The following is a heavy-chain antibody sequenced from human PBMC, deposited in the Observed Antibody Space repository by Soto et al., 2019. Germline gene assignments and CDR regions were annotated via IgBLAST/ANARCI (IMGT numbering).Heavy chain of an antibody. V-gene: IGHV1-69*06. CDR1: GYTSTSYG. J-gene: IGHJ6*02. Sequence: GASVKVSCKASGYTSTSYGISWVRQAPGQGLEWMGGIIPIFGTANYAQKFQGRVTITADKSTSTAYMELSSLRSEDTAVYYCASENLYYYDSSGYLGGYYYYYGMDVWGQGTTFTVSS. D-gene: IGHD3-22*01. CDR3: ASENLYYYDSSGYLGGYYYYYGMDV. CDR2: IIPIFGTA.